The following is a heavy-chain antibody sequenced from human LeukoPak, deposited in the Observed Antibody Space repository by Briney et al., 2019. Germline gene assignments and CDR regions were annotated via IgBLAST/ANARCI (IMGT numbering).Heavy chain of an antibody. CDR1: GGSFSGYY. Sequence: SETLSLTCAVYGGSFSGYYWSWIRQPPGKGLEWIGEINHSGSTNYNPSLKGRVTISVDTSKNQFSLKLSSVTAADTAVYYCARVYDSSGYYYGVDYWGQGTLVTVSS. D-gene: IGHD3-22*01. J-gene: IGHJ4*02. V-gene: IGHV4-34*01. CDR2: INHSGST. CDR3: ARVYDSSGYYYGVDY.